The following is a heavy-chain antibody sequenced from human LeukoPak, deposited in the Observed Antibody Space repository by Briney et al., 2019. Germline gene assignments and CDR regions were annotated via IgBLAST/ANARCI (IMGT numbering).Heavy chain of an antibody. CDR2: ISYDGSNK. V-gene: IGHV3-30-3*01. D-gene: IGHD7-27*01. CDR3: AKDKWGNLAVDY. CDR1: GFTFSSYA. Sequence: GGSLRLSCAASGFTFSSYAMHWVRQAPGKGLEWVAVISYDGSNKYYADSVKGRFTISRDNSKNTLYLQMNSLRAEDTAVYYCAKDKWGNLAVDYWGQGTLVTVSS. J-gene: IGHJ4*02.